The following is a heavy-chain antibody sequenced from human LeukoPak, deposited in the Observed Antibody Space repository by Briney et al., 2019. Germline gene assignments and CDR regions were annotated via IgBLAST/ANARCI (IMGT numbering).Heavy chain of an antibody. D-gene: IGHD6-13*01. J-gene: IGHJ4*02. CDR3: AKEGEQRTSSSWYGIDY. Sequence: PGGSLRLSCAASGFTFSSYAMSWVRQAPGEGLDWVSAISASGGSTYYAGSVKGRFTISRDNSKNTLYLQMNGLRAEDTAVYYCAKEGEQRTSSSWYGIDYWGQGTLVTVSS. CDR2: ISASGGST. V-gene: IGHV3-23*01. CDR1: GFTFSSYA.